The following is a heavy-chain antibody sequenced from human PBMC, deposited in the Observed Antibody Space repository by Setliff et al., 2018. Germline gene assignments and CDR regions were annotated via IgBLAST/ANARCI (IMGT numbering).Heavy chain of an antibody. CDR1: GYTFTSYN. J-gene: IGHJ4*02. CDR3: ARRRYYYDSSGYRWGGFYFDY. Sequence: GASVKVSCKTSGYTFTSYNISWVRQAPGQGLEWMGRIIPIFGTANYAQKFQGRVTITADKSTSTAYMELSRLRSEDTAVYYCARRRYYYDSSGYRWGGFYFDYWGQGTLVTVSS. CDR2: IIPIFGTA. V-gene: IGHV1-69*08. D-gene: IGHD3-22*01.